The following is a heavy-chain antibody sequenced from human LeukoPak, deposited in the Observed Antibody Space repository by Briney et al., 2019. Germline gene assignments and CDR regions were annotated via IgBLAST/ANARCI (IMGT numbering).Heavy chain of an antibody. Sequence: ASVKVSCKASGYTFTSYYMHWVRQAPGQGLEWMGIINPNSGGTNYAQKFQGWVTMTRDTSISTAYMELSRLRSDDTAVYYCARDRTVRDNIIVAYGMDVWGQGTTVTVSS. D-gene: IGHD2/OR15-2a*01. J-gene: IGHJ6*02. CDR3: ARDRTVRDNIIVAYGMDV. V-gene: IGHV1-2*04. CDR1: GYTFTSYY. CDR2: INPNSGGT.